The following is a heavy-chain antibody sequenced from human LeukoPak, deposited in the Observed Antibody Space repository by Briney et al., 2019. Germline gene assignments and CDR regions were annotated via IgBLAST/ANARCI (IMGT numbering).Heavy chain of an antibody. Sequence: PGGSLRLSCAASGFTFSSYGMHWVRQAPGKGLEWVAVISYDGSNKYYADSVKGRFTISRDNSKNTLYLQMNSLRAEDTAVYYCARDHTDRGYSYGLPYYWGQGTLVTVSS. J-gene: IGHJ4*02. V-gene: IGHV3-30*03. D-gene: IGHD5-18*01. CDR3: ARDHTDRGYSYGLPYY. CDR2: ISYDGSNK. CDR1: GFTFSSYG.